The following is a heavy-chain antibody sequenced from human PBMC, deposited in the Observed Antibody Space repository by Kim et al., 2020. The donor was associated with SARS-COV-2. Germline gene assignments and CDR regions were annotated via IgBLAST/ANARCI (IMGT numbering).Heavy chain of an antibody. J-gene: IGHJ4*02. D-gene: IGHD6-13*01. Sequence: AHMPQGRVTMTTDTSTSTAYMELRCLRSDDTAVYYCARYIAAAGTENFDYWGQGTLVTVSS. V-gene: IGHV1-18*01. CDR3: ARYIAAAGTENFDY.